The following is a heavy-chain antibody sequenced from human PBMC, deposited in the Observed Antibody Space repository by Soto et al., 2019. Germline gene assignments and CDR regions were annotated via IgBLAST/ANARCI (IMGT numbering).Heavy chain of an antibody. J-gene: IGHJ6*02. CDR2: ISYDGILK. CDR1: GFTFSAFG. Sequence: GGSLRLSCEASGFTFSAFGMHWVRQAPGKGLEWVAIISYDGILKYYADPVKGRFTISRDTSKSALYLQMNSLRPEDTAVYYCAKDFKISGGHYGSLNYYYGMDVWGQGTTVTVSS. CDR3: AKDFKISGGHYGSLNYYYGMDV. V-gene: IGHV3-30*18. D-gene: IGHD3-10*01.